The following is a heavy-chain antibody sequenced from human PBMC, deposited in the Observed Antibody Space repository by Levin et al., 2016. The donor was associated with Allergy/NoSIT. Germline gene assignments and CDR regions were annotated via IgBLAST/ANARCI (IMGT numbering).Heavy chain of an antibody. CDR2: ISYDGSNK. D-gene: IGHD2-2*01. CDR3: ARDIVVVPDHPNYYYGMDV. V-gene: IGHV3-30*04. J-gene: IGHJ6*02. Sequence: WIRQPPGKGLEWVAVISYDGSNKYYADSVKGRFTISRDNSKNTLYLQMNSLRAEDTAVYYCARDIVVVPDHPNYYYGMDVWGQGTTVTVSS.